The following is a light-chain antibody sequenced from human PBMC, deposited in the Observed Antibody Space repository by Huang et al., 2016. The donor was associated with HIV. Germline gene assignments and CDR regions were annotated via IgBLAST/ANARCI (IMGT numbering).Light chain of an antibody. CDR1: QSVSRN. CDR3: QQYYNWPWT. Sequence: EIVMTQSPATLSVSPGERATLSCRASQSVSRNVAWYQQKPGQAPRLLIYGASSRATGIPASFSGSGSGTDFTLTISSLQSENFAVYYCQQYYNWPWTFGQGTKVEIK. V-gene: IGKV3-15*01. CDR2: GAS. J-gene: IGKJ1*01.